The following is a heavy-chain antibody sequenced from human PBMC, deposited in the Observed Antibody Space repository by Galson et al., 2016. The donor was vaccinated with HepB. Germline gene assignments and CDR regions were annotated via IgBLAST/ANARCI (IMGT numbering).Heavy chain of an antibody. D-gene: IGHD1-14*01. CDR1: GGSISNYY. V-gene: IGHV4-4*07. Sequence: SETLSLTCTVSGGSISNYYWSWIRQPAGKGLEWLGRIYSTGSPNYNPSIRSRVTMSVDTAKNQFSLILSSVSAACTAVYYCARGTPWRAFDFWGQGTMLTVSS. CDR3: ARGTPWRAFDF. J-gene: IGHJ3*01. CDR2: IYSTGSP.